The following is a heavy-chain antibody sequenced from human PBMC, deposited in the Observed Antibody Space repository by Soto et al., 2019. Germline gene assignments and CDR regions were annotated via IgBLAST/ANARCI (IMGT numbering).Heavy chain of an antibody. D-gene: IGHD3-10*02. CDR2: IIPKYGTT. V-gene: IGHV1-69*01. J-gene: IGHJ4*02. Sequence: QVQLMQSGAEVTKPGSSVKVSCKASGGPFNTFGISWVRQAPGQGLEWMGGIIPKYGTTNYARQFQGRVTITADESTTTAYLELSSLIHDDTAIYYCARTLQRRPVFYVYYWGQGTPISVTS. CDR3: ARTLQRRPVFYVYY. CDR1: GGPFNTFG.